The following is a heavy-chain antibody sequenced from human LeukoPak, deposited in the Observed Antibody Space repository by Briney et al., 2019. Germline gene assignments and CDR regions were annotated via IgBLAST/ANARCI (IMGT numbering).Heavy chain of an antibody. CDR3: ARAAWYSPSAFDI. Sequence: ASVKVSCKASGYIFTNYAIHWVRQAPGQRLEWMGWINAGNGNTKYSQNFQGRVTITRDTSASTAYMELNSLRSEDTAVYYCARAAWYSPSAFDIWGQGTMVTVSS. CDR1: GYIFTNYA. D-gene: IGHD2-21*01. CDR2: INAGNGNT. J-gene: IGHJ3*02. V-gene: IGHV1-3*01.